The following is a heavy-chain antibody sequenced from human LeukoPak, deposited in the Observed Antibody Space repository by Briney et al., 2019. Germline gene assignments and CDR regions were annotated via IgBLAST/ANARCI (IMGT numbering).Heavy chain of an antibody. Sequence: ASVKVSCKASGYTFTSYGISWVRQAPGQGLEWMGIIHPGGDSTAYAQQFQGRVTMTGDTSTSTVYLELSSLRSEDTAVYYCAREVGATDYWGQGTLVTVSP. CDR2: IHPGGDST. J-gene: IGHJ4*02. CDR3: AREVGATDY. V-gene: IGHV1-46*01. D-gene: IGHD1-26*01. CDR1: GYTFTSYG.